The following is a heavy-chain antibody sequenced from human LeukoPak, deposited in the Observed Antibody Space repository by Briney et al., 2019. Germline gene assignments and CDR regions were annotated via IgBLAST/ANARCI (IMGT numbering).Heavy chain of an antibody. CDR1: GFTFRNYG. J-gene: IGHJ4*02. CDR3: AKSLWFGESNGIPLDY. V-gene: IGHV3-30*02. CDR2: IRYDGSNK. Sequence: PGGSLRLSCAASGFTFRNYGMQWVRQAPGKGLEWVSFIRYDGSNKYYADSVKGRFIIPRDNSKNTLYLQMNSLRAEATAVYYCAKSLWFGESNGIPLDYWGQGTLVTVSS. D-gene: IGHD3-10*01.